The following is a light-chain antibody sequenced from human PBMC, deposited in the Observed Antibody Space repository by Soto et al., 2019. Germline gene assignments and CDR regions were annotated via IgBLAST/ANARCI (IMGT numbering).Light chain of an antibody. CDR2: GDT. V-gene: IGLV1-40*01. J-gene: IGLJ3*02. Sequence: QSVLTQPPSVSGAPGQGVTISCTGSNSNIGAGYDVHWYQQLPGTAPKLLMYGDTNRPSGVPDRFSGSTSATSASLAITGLQAEDEADYYCQSYDSSLSGWVFGGGTKLTVL. CDR1: NSNIGAGYD. CDR3: QSYDSSLSGWV.